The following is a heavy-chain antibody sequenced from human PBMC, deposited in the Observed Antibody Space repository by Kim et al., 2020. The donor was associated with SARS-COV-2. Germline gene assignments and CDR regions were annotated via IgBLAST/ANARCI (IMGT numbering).Heavy chain of an antibody. D-gene: IGHD6-19*01. CDR2: IKSKTDGGTT. J-gene: IGHJ4*02. CDR3: TTEGRIAVAGTGGY. CDR1: GFTFSNAW. Sequence: GGSLRLSCAASGFTFSNAWMSWVRQAPRKGLEWVGRIKSKTDGGTTDYAAPVKGRFTISRDDSKNTLYLQMNSLKTEDTAVYYCTTEGRIAVAGTGGYWGQGTLVTVSS. V-gene: IGHV3-15*01.